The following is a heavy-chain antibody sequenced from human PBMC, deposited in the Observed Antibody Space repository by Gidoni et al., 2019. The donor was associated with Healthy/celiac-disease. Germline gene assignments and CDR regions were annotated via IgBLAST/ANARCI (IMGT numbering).Heavy chain of an antibody. CDR3: ASPDPGLDYDFWSGTYYYYGMDV. Sequence: QVQLQESGPGLVKPSETLSLTCAVSSYSISTGYYSGWIRQPPGKGLEWIGSNYHSGSTYYNPSLKSRVTISVDTSKNQFSLKLSSVTAADTAVYYCASPDPGLDYDFWSGTYYYYGMDVWGQGTTVTVSS. CDR2: NYHSGST. J-gene: IGHJ6*02. D-gene: IGHD3-3*01. V-gene: IGHV4-38-2*01. CDR1: SYSISTGYY.